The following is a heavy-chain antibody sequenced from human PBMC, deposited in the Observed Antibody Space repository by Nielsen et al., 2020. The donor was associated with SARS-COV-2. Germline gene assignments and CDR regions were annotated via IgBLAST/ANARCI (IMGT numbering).Heavy chain of an antibody. CDR2: ISYDGSNK. V-gene: IGHV3-30*03. Sequence: GESLKISCAASGFTFSSYSMNWVRQAPGKGLEWVAVISYDGSNKYYADSVKGRFTISRDNSKNTLYLQMNSLRAEDTAVYYCAREQWLETEKSYYYYGMDVWGQGTTVTVSS. J-gene: IGHJ6*02. CDR3: AREQWLETEKSYYYYGMDV. CDR1: GFTFSSYS. D-gene: IGHD6-19*01.